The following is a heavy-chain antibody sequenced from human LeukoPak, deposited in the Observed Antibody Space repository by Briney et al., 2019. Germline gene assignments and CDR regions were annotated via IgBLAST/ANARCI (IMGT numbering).Heavy chain of an antibody. Sequence: PGGSLRLSCAASGFTFSSYEMNWVRQAPGKGLEWVSYISSSGSTIYYADSVKGRFTISRDNAKNSLYLQMNSLRAEDTAVYYCARAGACGGDCYSDYWGQGTLVTVSS. V-gene: IGHV3-48*03. J-gene: IGHJ4*02. CDR2: ISSSGSTI. CDR1: GFTFSSYE. CDR3: ARAGACGGDCYSDY. D-gene: IGHD2-21*02.